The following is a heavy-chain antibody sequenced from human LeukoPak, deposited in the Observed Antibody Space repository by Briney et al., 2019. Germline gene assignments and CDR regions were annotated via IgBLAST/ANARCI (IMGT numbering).Heavy chain of an antibody. V-gene: IGHV1/OR15-1*04. Sequence: ASVKVSCKASGYIFTDYYMHWVRQAPGQELGWMGRINPNSGGTNYAQKLQGRVTMTTDTSTSTAYMELRSLRSDDTAVYYCARDKIGFYDFWSGYSLDYWGQGTLVTVSS. CDR3: ARDKIGFYDFWSGYSLDY. J-gene: IGHJ4*02. D-gene: IGHD3-3*01. CDR1: GYIFTDYY. CDR2: INPNSGGT.